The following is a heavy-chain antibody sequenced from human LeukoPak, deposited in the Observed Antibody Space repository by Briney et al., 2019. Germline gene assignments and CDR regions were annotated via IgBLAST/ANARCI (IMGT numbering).Heavy chain of an antibody. CDR3: ARDSYGDYVSASGVWWFDP. V-gene: IGHV1-18*01. Sequence: ASVKVSCKASGYTFTSYGISRVRQAPGQGLEWMGWISAYNGNTNYAQKLQGRVTMTTDTSTSTAYMELRSLRSDDTAVYYCARDSYGDYVSASGVWWFDPWGQGTLVTVSS. J-gene: IGHJ5*02. CDR2: ISAYNGNT. D-gene: IGHD4-17*01. CDR1: GYTFTSYG.